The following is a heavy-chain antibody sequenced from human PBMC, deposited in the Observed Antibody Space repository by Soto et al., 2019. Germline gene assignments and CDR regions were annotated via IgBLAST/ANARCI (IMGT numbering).Heavy chain of an antibody. D-gene: IGHD3-22*01. Sequence: GGSLRLSCAASGFTFDDYAMHWVRQAPGKGLEWVSGISWNSGSIGYADSVKGRFTISRDNAKNSLYLQMNSLRAEDTALYYCAKDMGTRITMIVVAIDYWGQGXLVTVYS. CDR2: ISWNSGSI. CDR3: AKDMGTRITMIVVAIDY. V-gene: IGHV3-9*01. J-gene: IGHJ4*02. CDR1: GFTFDDYA.